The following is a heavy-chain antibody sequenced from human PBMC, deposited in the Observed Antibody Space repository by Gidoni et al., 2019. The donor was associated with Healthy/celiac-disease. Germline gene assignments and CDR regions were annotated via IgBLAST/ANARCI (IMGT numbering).Heavy chain of an antibody. V-gene: IGHV3-23*01. D-gene: IGHD3-3*01. CDR2: ISGSGGST. CDR3: AKGAFYDFWSGYYSYYYGMDV. CDR1: GFTFSSYA. J-gene: IGHJ6*02. Sequence: EVQLLESGGGLVQPGGSLRLSCAASGFTFSSYAMSLVRQAPGKGLEWVSAISGSGGSTYYADSVKGRFTISRDNSKNTLYLQMNSLRAEDTAVYYCAKGAFYDFWSGYYSYYYGMDVWGQGTTVTVSS.